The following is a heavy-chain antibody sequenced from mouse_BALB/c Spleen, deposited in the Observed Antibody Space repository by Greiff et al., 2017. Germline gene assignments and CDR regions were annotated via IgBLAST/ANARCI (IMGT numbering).Heavy chain of an antibody. V-gene: IGHV5-6-5*01. CDR3: AREAEWLRRGSFAY. CDR2: ISSGGST. J-gene: IGHJ3*01. Sequence: EVQRVESGGGLVKPGGSLKLSCAASGFTFSSYAMSWVRQTPEKRLEWVASISSGGSTYYPDSVKGRFTISRDNARNILYLQMSSLRSEDTAMYYCAREAEWLRRGSFAYWGQGTLVTVSA. D-gene: IGHD2-2*01. CDR1: GFTFSSYA.